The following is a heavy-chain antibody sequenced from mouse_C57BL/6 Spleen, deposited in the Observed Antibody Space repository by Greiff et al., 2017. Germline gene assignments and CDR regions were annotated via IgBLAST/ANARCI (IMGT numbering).Heavy chain of an antibody. CDR1: GYTFTSYW. J-gene: IGHJ2*01. CDR2: IHPNSGST. D-gene: IGHD1-1*01. V-gene: IGHV1-64*01. CDR3: ARDYYGSRGGFDY. Sequence: QVQLQQPGAELVKPGASVKLSCKASGYTFTSYWMHWVKQRPGQGLEWIGMIHPNSGSTNYNEKFKSKATLTVDKSSSTAYMQLSSLTSEDSAVYYCARDYYGSRGGFDYWGQGTTLTVSS.